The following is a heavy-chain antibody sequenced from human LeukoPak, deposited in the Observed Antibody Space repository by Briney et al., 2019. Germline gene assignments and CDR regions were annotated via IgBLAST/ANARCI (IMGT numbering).Heavy chain of an antibody. V-gene: IGHV4-39*07. J-gene: IGHJ4*02. CDR2: IYYSGST. CDR3: ARDRPAKPLDY. CDR1: GGSISSSSYY. Sequence: PSETLSLTCTVSGGSISSSSYYWGWIRQPPGKGLEWIGSIYYSGSTYYNPSLKSRVAMSVDTSKNQFSLKLSSVTAADTAVYYCARDRPAKPLDYWGQGTLVTVSS.